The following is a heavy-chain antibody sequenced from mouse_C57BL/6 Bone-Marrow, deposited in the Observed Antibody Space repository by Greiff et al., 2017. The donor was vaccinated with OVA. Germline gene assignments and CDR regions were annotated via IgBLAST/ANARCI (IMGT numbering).Heavy chain of an antibody. CDR2: IRSKSNNYAT. D-gene: IGHD2-5*01. V-gene: IGHV10-1*01. CDR3: VRAYYSNYDYYAMDY. CDR1: GFSFNTYA. J-gene: IGHJ4*01. Sequence: EVHLVESGGGLVQPKGSLKLSCAASGFSFNTYAMNWVRQAPGKGLEWVARIRSKSNNYATYYADSVKDRFTISRDDSESMLYLQMNNLKTEDTAMYYCVRAYYSNYDYYAMDYWGQGTSVTVSS.